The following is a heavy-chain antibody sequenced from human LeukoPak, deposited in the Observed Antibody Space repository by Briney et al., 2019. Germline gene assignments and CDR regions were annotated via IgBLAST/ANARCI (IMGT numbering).Heavy chain of an antibody. CDR1: GYTFTGYY. CDR2: INPNSGGT. Sequence: ASVKVSCTASGYTFTGYYMHWVRQAPGQGLEWMGWINPNSGGTNYAQKFQGWVTMTRDTSISTAYMELSRLRSDDTAVYYCARGSRTEIDLWSYYDSSGYFASIYYYYGMDVWGQGTTVTVSS. V-gene: IGHV1-2*04. J-gene: IGHJ6*02. CDR3: ARGSRTEIDLWSYYDSSGYFASIYYYYGMDV. D-gene: IGHD3-22*01.